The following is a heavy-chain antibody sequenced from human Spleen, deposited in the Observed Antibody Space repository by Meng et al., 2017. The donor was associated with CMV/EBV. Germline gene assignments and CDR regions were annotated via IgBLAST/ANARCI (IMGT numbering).Heavy chain of an antibody. CDR1: GFILSSYA. J-gene: IGHJ6*02. CDR2: ISYDGSNE. V-gene: IGHV3-30-3*01. CDR3: ARAYYDFWNGYYNDYYYYGMDV. Sequence: GESLKISCAASGFILSSYAMDWVRQAPGKGLEWVAVISYDGSNEYYADSVKGRFTIFRDNSKNMLYLQMNSLRAEDTAVYYCARAYYDFWNGYYNDYYYYGMDVWGQGTTVTVSS. D-gene: IGHD3-3*01.